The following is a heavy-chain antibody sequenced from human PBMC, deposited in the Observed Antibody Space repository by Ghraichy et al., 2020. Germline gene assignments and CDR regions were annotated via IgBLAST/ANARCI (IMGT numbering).Heavy chain of an antibody. Sequence: RLSCAASGFTFSSYEMNWVRQAPGKGLEWVSYISSSGSTLYYADSVKGRFTISRDNAKNSLVLQMNSLRAEDTAVYYCARDGGITGTTASLDYWGQGTLVTVSS. CDR3: ARDGGITGTTASLDY. CDR2: ISSSGSTL. J-gene: IGHJ4*02. V-gene: IGHV3-48*03. D-gene: IGHD1-20*01. CDR1: GFTFSSYE.